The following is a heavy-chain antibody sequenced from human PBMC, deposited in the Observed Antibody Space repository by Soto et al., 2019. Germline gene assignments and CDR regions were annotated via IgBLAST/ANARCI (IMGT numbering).Heavy chain of an antibody. J-gene: IGHJ4*02. CDR2: INSDGSST. CDR3: ARDPTYFYDSSGYYEY. CDR1: GVTFSSYW. Sequence: PWGSLRLSCAASGVTFSSYWMHWVRQAPGKGLVWVSRINSDGSSTSYADSVKGRFTISRDNAKNTLYLQMNSLRAEDTAVYYCARDPTYFYDSSGYYEYWGQGTLVTVSS. D-gene: IGHD3-22*01. V-gene: IGHV3-74*01.